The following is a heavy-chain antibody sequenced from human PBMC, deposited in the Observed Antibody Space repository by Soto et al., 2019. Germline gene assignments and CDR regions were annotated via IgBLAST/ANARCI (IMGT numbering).Heavy chain of an antibody. CDR3: GRVSRITMVRGHGMDV. V-gene: IGHV3-53*01. CDR2: IYSGGST. D-gene: IGHD3-10*01. CDR1: GFTVSSNY. J-gene: IGHJ6*02. Sequence: PGGSLRLSCAASGFTVSSNYMSWVRQAPGKGLEWVSVIYSGGSTYYADSVKGRFAISRDNSKNTLYLQMNSLRAEDTAVYYCGRVSRITMVRGHGMDVWGQGTTVTVSS.